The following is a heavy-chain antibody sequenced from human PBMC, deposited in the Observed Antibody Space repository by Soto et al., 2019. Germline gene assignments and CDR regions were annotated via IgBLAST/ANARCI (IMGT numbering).Heavy chain of an antibody. CDR3: ARQIRGLIGYCSGGSPSAFDI. J-gene: IGHJ3*02. V-gene: IGHV4-39*01. CDR2: IYYSGSI. D-gene: IGHD2-15*01. CDR1: GGSISSSSYY. Sequence: SETLSLTCTVSGGSISSSSYYWGWIRQPPGKGLEWIGSIYYSGSIYYNPSLKSRVTISVDTSKNQFSLKLSSVTAADTAVCYCARQIRGLIGYCSGGSPSAFDIWGQGTMVTVSS.